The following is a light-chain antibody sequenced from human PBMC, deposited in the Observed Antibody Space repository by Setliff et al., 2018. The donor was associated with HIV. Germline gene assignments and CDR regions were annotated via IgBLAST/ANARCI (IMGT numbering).Light chain of an antibody. Sequence: QSALTQPASVSGSPGQSITISCSGSSSDVGSYNFVSWYQQHPGKAPQVIIYDVSRRPSGVSSRFSGSKSGNTASLTISGLQAGDQADYYCCSYASSLTYVFGTGTKVTVL. V-gene: IGLV2-23*02. CDR2: DVS. CDR3: CSYASSLTYV. J-gene: IGLJ1*01. CDR1: SSDVGSYNF.